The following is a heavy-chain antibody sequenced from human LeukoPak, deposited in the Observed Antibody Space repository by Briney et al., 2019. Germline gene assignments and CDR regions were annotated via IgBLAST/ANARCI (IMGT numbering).Heavy chain of an antibody. CDR1: GFIVSSRY. CDR3: VRAENGMDV. J-gene: IGHJ6*02. CDR2: IYGGVGT. V-gene: IGHV3-53*01. Sequence: GGSLRLSCAASGFIVSSRYMSWVRQAPGKGLEWVSAIYGGVGTNYADSVKGRFTISRDNSRNTLYLQMNSLRAEDTAVYYCVRAENGMDVWGRGTAVTVS.